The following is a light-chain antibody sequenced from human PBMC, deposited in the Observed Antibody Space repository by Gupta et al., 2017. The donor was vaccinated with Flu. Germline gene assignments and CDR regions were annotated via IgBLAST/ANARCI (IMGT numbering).Light chain of an antibody. Sequence: QSVLTQPPSASGTPGQRVAISCSGTTSNIGNNSVTWYQQLSGTAPNLLIYTDNRRPSGVPDRFSGSKSGTSAALAISGLHSDDEAEYYCETWDDSLNGLYVFGAGTKVSVL. CDR2: TDN. CDR1: TSNIGNNS. J-gene: IGLJ1*01. CDR3: ETWDDSLNGLYV. V-gene: IGLV1-44*01.